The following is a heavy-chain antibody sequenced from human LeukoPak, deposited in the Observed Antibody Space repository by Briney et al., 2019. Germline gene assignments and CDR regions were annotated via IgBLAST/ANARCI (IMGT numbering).Heavy chain of an antibody. Sequence: GGSLRLSCAASGFTFSSYAMSWVRQAPGKGLEWVSFMGGSGGSTYYADSVKGRFTISRDDSKNTLYLQMNSLRAEDTAVYYCARVRYGELDVWGQGTTVTVSS. CDR1: GFTFSSYA. J-gene: IGHJ6*02. CDR3: ARVRYGELDV. V-gene: IGHV3-23*01. CDR2: MGGSGGST. D-gene: IGHD4-17*01.